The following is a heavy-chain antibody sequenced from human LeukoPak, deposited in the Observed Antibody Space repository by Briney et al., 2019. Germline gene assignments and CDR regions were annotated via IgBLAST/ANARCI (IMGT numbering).Heavy chain of an antibody. CDR1: GDSITSGGYY. CDR2: IYYSGST. CDR3: ASYSRTIDY. J-gene: IGHJ4*02. D-gene: IGHD1-26*01. V-gene: IGHV4-39*01. Sequence: PSETLSLTCSVSGDSITSGGYYWAWIRQPPGKGLEWIGSIYYSGSTYYNPSLKSRVTISVDTSKNQFSLKLSSVTAADTAVYYCASYSRTIDYWGQGTLVTISS.